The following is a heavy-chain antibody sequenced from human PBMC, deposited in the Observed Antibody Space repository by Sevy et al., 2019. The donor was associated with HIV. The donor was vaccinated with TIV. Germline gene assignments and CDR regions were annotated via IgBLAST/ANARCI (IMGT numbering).Heavy chain of an antibody. CDR2: IDPSDSYT. V-gene: IGHV5-10-1*01. CDR3: ARHLGYYDSGTYYDYFDY. Sequence: GESLKISCKGSGYSFTTYWITWVRQMPGKGLEWMGRIDPSDSYTTYSPSFQGHVTISADKSISTVYLQWSSLKAPDTAMYYCARHLGYYDSGTYYDYFDYWGQGTLVTVSS. CDR1: GYSFTTYW. J-gene: IGHJ4*02. D-gene: IGHD3-10*01.